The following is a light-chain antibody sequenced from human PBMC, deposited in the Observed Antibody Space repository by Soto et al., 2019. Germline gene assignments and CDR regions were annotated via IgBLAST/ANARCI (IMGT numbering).Light chain of an antibody. CDR2: DDT. J-gene: IGLJ2*01. CDR1: NIGSKS. V-gene: IGLV3-21*02. CDR3: QVWDISSDHGV. Sequence: SYELTQPPSVSVAPGQTARITCGGDNIGSKSVHWYQQKPGQAPVVVVYDDTARPSGIPDRFSGSNSGNTATLTISGVEVGDEADYYCQVWDISSDHGVFGGGTKLIVL.